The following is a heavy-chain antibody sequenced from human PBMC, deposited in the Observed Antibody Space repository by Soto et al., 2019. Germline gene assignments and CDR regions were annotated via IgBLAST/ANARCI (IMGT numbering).Heavy chain of an antibody. V-gene: IGHV3-9*01. J-gene: IGHJ3*01. Sequence: EVQLVESGGGLVQPGRSLRLSCAAYGFTFDDYAMHWVRQAPGKGLEWVSGISWNSGSIGYADSVKGRFPISRDNAKNSLYRQRNSLRAEVTALYCCAKNKGGHLPGPASVALCGQGTMVTFSS. D-gene: IGHD2-15*01. CDR2: ISWNSGSI. CDR1: GFTFDDYA. CDR3: AKNKGGHLPGPASVAL.